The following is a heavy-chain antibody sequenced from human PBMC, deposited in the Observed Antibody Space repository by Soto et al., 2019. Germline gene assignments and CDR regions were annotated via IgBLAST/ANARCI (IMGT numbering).Heavy chain of an antibody. Sequence: PGGSLRLSCAASGFTFSSYSMNWVRQAPGKGLEWVSSISSSSSYIYYADSVKGRFTISRDSAKNSLYLQMNSLRAEDTAVYYCARDPTTGTTPDDFDIWGQGTMVTVSS. J-gene: IGHJ3*02. CDR3: ARDPTTGTTPDDFDI. CDR2: ISSSSSYI. CDR1: GFTFSSYS. V-gene: IGHV3-21*01. D-gene: IGHD1-1*01.